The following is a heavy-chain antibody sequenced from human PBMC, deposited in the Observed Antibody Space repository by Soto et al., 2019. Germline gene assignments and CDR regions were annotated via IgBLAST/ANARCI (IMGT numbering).Heavy chain of an antibody. CDR2: ISYDGSNK. Sequence: GGSLRLSCAASGFTFSSYAMHWVRQAPGKGLEWVAVISYDGSNKYYADSVKGRFTISRDNSKNTLYLQMNSLRAEDTAVYYCARESEDLTSSFDYWGQGTLVTVSS. CDR3: ARESEDLTSSFDY. CDR1: GFTFSSYA. V-gene: IGHV3-30-3*01. J-gene: IGHJ4*02.